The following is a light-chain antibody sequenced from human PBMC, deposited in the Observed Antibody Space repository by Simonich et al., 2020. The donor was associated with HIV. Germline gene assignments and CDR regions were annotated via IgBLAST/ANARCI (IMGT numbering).Light chain of an antibody. Sequence: DIVMTQSPLSLPVTPGEPASISCRSSQSLLSSNGLKYLDWYLQKPGQSPQLLIYLGSNRASGVPDRCSGSGSGTDFTLKISRVEAEDVGVYYCMQARQTPFTFGPGTKVDIK. J-gene: IGKJ3*01. CDR1: QSLLSSNGLKY. CDR3: MQARQTPFT. CDR2: LGS. V-gene: IGKV2-28*01.